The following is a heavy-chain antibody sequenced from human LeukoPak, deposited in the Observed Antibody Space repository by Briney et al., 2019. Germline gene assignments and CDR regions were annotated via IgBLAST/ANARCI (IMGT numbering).Heavy chain of an antibody. D-gene: IGHD6-13*01. J-gene: IGHJ4*02. CDR1: GFIFNNYA. CDR2: ISGSGGST. V-gene: IGHV3-23*01. CDR3: SKKTTYNTAGTQGFDY. Sequence: GGSLRLSCAASGFIFNNYAMSWVRQAPGKGLEWVSAISGSGGSTYYADSVKGRFTISRDNSKNTLYLQMNSLRAEDTDVYYCSKKTTYNTAGTQGFDYWGQGTLVTVSS.